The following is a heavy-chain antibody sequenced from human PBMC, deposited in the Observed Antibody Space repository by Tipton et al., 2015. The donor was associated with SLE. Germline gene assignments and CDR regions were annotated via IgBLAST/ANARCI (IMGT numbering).Heavy chain of an antibody. CDR3: TSRPGSGSLDS. CDR1: GFTFSNAW. V-gene: IGHV3-15*01. CDR2: IKSKTDGGTT. J-gene: IGHJ4*02. Sequence: SLRLSCAASGFTFSNAWMSWVRQAPGKGLEWVGRIKSKTDGGTTDYAAPVKGRFTISRDDSKNTLYLQMNSLKTEDTAVYYCTSRPGSGSLDSWGQGTLVTVSS. D-gene: IGHD3-10*01.